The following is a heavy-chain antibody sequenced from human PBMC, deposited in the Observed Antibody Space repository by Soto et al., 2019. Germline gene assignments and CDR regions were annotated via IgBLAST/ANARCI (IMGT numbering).Heavy chain of an antibody. Sequence: GGSLRLSCTASGLNFRTYGIYWVRQTPGKGLEWVALITSDGSTKFYADSVRGRFTISRDNSKNTVYLQMVSLRAEDTAVYYCVKGGDMDSWGQGTLVTVSS. CDR2: ITSDGSTK. CDR3: VKGGDMDS. J-gene: IGHJ5*01. D-gene: IGHD2-21*01. CDR1: GLNFRTYG. V-gene: IGHV3-30*03.